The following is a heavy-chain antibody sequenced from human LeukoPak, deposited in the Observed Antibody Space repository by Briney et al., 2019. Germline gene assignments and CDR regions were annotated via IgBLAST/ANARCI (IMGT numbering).Heavy chain of an antibody. CDR1: GGSISSGGYY. Sequence: KPSETLALTCTVSGGSISSGGYYWSWIRQHPGKGLEWIGYIYYSGSTYYNPSLKSRVTISVDTSKNQFSLKLSSVTAADTAVYYCARSHGDYFFDYWGQGTLVTVSS. D-gene: IGHD4-17*01. CDR2: IYYSGST. CDR3: ARSHGDYFFDY. J-gene: IGHJ4*02. V-gene: IGHV4-31*03.